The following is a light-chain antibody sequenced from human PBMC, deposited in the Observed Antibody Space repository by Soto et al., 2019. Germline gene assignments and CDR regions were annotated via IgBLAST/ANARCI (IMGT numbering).Light chain of an antibody. CDR3: QQYHNWPIT. Sequence: EILMTQSPATLSVSPGERATLSCMASQSVSSNLAWHQQKPGQAPRILMYDASTRATGIPARFSGSGSGTEFTLTISSLQSEDFAVYYCQQYHNWPITFGQGTRLEIK. CDR2: DAS. CDR1: QSVSSN. V-gene: IGKV3-15*01. J-gene: IGKJ5*01.